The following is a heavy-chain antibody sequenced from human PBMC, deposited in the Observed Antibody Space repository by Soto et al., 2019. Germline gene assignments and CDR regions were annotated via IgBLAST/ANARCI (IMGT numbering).Heavy chain of an antibody. V-gene: IGHV1-46*01. J-gene: IGHJ4*02. CDR2: INPSGGST. CDR1: GGTFSSYT. CDR3: ARIFSGPKEFDY. D-gene: IGHD3-3*02. Sequence: ASVKVSCKASGGTFSSYTISWVRQAPGQGLEWMGIINPSGGSTGYAQKFQGRVTMTRDTSTSTVYMELSSLRSEDTAVYYCARIFSGPKEFDYWGQGTLVTVSS.